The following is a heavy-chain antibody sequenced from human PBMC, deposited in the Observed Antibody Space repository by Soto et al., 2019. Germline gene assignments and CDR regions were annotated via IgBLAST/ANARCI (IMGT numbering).Heavy chain of an antibody. Sequence: SETLSLTCTVSGGSISSGGYYWSWIRQHPGKGLEWIGYIYYSGSTYYNPSLKSRVTISVDKSKNQFSLKLSSVTAADTAVYYCARDMWQNNWFDPWGQGTLVTVSS. CDR1: GGSISSGGYY. CDR3: ARDMWQNNWFDP. D-gene: IGHD2-21*01. J-gene: IGHJ5*02. CDR2: IYYSGST. V-gene: IGHV4-31*03.